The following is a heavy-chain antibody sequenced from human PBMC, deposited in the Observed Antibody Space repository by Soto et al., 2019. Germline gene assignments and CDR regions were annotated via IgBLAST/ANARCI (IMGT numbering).Heavy chain of an antibody. D-gene: IGHD1-1*01. CDR2: IFYSGST. Sequence: QVQLQESGPGLVKPSETLSLTCTVSGVSVSSGSYYRSWIRQRPGKGLEWIGYIFYSGSTNYNPSLKSPVTTTVDTSKNHFSLKLSSVTAADTAVSYFARVSAVKGTDNWGQGTLVTVSS. V-gene: IGHV4-61*03. CDR3: ARVSAVKGTDN. CDR1: GVSVSSGSYY. J-gene: IGHJ4*02.